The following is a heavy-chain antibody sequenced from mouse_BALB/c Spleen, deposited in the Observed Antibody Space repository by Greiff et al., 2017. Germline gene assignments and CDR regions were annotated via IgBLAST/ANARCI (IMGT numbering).Heavy chain of an antibody. V-gene: IGHV1-4*01. CDR3: ASITTVVASSPYWYFDV. CDR2: INPSSGYT. D-gene: IGHD1-1*01. J-gene: IGHJ1*01. Sequence: QVQLQQSGAELARPGASVKMSCKASGYTFTSYTMHWVKQRPGQGLEWIGYINPSSGYTNYNQKFKDKATLTADKSSSTAYMQLSSLTSEDSAVYYCASITTVVASSPYWYFDVWGAGTTVTVSS. CDR1: GYTFTSYT.